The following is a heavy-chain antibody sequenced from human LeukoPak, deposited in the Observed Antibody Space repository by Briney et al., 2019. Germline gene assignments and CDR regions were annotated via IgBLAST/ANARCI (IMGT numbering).Heavy chain of an antibody. J-gene: IGHJ6*04. CDR2: ISWNSGSI. CDR3: AELGITMIGGV. Sequence: GGSLRLSCAASGFTFDDYAMHWVRQTPGKGLEWVSGISWNSGSIGYADSVKGRFSISRDNAKNSLYLQMNSLRAEDTAVYYCAELGITMIGGVWGKGTTVTISS. CDR1: GFTFDDYA. D-gene: IGHD3-10*02. V-gene: IGHV3-9*01.